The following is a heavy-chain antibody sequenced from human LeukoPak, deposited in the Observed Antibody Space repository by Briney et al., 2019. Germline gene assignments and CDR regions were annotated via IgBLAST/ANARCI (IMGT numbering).Heavy chain of an antibody. J-gene: IGHJ4*02. CDR1: GFTFSSYA. CDR2: ISGSGGST. V-gene: IGHV3-23*01. CDR3: AKDHFVLWFGEPAPYYFDY. D-gene: IGHD3-10*01. Sequence: GGSLRLSCAASGFTFSSYAMSWVRQAPGKGLEWVSAISGSGGSTYYADSVKGRFTISRDNSKNTLYLQMNSLRAEDTAVYYCAKDHFVLWFGEPAPYYFDYWGQGTLVTVSS.